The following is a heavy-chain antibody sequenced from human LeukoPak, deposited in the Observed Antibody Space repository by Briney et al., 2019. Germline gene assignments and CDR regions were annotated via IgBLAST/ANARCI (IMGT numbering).Heavy chain of an antibody. V-gene: IGHV4-34*01. CDR1: GGSFSGYY. Sequence: SETLSLTCAVYGGSFSGYYWSWIRQPPGKGLEWIGEINHSGSTNYNPSLKSRVTISVDTSKNQFSLKLSSVTAADTAVYYCARGGPSGYDHEYFDYWGQGTLVTVSS. CDR2: INHSGST. D-gene: IGHD5-12*01. J-gene: IGHJ4*02. CDR3: ARGGPSGYDHEYFDY.